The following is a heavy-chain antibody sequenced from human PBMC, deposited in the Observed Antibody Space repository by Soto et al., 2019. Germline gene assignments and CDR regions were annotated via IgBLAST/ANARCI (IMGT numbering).Heavy chain of an antibody. CDR2: IKGDGSET. V-gene: IGHV3-74*01. CDR3: LRGNSGYGSFDY. CDR1: GFTFSSYW. Sequence: ASVKVSCAASGFTFSSYWMHWVRQAPGKGLVWVSRIKGDGSETNYADSVKGRFTISRDNAKNTLYLQLNSLRAEDTAVYYCLRGNSGYGSFDYWGQGTRVTVSS. J-gene: IGHJ4*02. D-gene: IGHD5-12*01.